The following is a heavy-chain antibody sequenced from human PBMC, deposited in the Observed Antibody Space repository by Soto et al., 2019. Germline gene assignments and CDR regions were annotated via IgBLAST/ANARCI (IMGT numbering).Heavy chain of an antibody. CDR2: IYYSGST. V-gene: IGHV4-59*01. D-gene: IGHD7-27*01. CDR3: ARGIWGNSENFDY. J-gene: IGHJ4*02. CDR1: GGSISSYY. Sequence: SETLSLTCTVSGGSISSYYWSWIRQPPGKGLEWIGYIYYSGSTNYNPSLKSRVTISVDTSKNQFSLKLSSVTAADKAVYYCARGIWGNSENFDYCGKGTLVTVSS.